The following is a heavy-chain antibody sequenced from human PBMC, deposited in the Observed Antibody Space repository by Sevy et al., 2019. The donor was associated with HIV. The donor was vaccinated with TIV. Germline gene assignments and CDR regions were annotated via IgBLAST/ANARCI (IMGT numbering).Heavy chain of an antibody. CDR1: GYTFTSYG. CDR2: LSAYNGNT. V-gene: IGHV1-18*01. J-gene: IGHJ5*02. Sequence: ASVKVSCKASGYTFTSYGISWVRQAPGQGLEWMGWLSAYNGNTNYAQKLQGRVTMTTDTSTSTAYMELRSLRSDDTAVYYCATSQIAARRKNNWFDPWGQGTLVTVSS. CDR3: ATSQIAARRKNNWFDP. D-gene: IGHD6-6*01.